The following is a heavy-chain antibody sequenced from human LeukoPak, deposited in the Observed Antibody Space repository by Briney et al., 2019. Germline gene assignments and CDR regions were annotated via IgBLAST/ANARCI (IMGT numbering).Heavy chain of an antibody. D-gene: IGHD3-22*01. CDR3: ARDRVIVGPSDGFDI. CDR2: ISPNSGGT. J-gene: IGHJ3*02. V-gene: IGHV1-2*02. Sequence: GASVKVSFKASGYTFTGYYVNWVRQAPGQGLEWMGWISPNSGGTNYAQKFQGRVTMSRDTSISTAYMELSRLRSDDTALYYCARDRVIVGPSDGFDIWGQGTMVTVSS. CDR1: GYTFTGYY.